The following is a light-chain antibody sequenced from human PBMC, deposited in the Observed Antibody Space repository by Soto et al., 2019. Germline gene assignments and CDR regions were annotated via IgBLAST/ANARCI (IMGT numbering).Light chain of an antibody. CDR1: QSISSY. CDR2: AAS. Sequence: DIQMTQSPSSLSASVGDRVTITCRASQSISSYLNWYQQKPGKAPKLLIYAASSLQSGVPSRFSGCGSGTDFNLTISSLQPEDCATYYCQQSYSTPRTFGQGTKLEIK. CDR3: QQSYSTPRT. V-gene: IGKV1-39*01. J-gene: IGKJ2*01.